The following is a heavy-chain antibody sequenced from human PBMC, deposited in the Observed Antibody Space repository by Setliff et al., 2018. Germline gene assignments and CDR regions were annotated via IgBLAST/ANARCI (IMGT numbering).Heavy chain of an antibody. CDR2: TWYDGTTK. CDR3: AKDVGLGSGWSYFDY. V-gene: IGHV3-33*06. CDR1: GFTFSRNG. J-gene: IGHJ4*02. D-gene: IGHD6-19*01. Sequence: PGGSLRLSCAASGFTFSRNGMHWVRQAPGKGLEWVAGTWYDGTTKYYADSVKGRFTISRDNSRKTLYLQMDSLRADDTAVYFCAKDVGLGSGWSYFDYWGQGALVTVSS.